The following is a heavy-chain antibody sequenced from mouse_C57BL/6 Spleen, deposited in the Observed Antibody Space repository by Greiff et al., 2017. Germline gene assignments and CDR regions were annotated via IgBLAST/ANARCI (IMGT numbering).Heavy chain of an antibody. D-gene: IGHD2-3*01. V-gene: IGHV1-15*01. J-gene: IGHJ2*01. Sequence: QVQLKQSGAELVRPGASVTLSCKASGYTFTDYEMHWVKQTPVHGLEWIGAIDPETGGTAYNQKFKGKAILTADKSSSTAYMELRSLTSEDSAVYYCTRDGYKRDDYWGQGTTLTVSS. CDR3: TRDGYKRDDY. CDR2: IDPETGGT. CDR1: GYTFTDYE.